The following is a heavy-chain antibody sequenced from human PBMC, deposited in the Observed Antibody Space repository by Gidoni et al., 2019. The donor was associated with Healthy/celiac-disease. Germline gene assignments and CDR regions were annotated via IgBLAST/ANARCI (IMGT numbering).Heavy chain of an antibody. CDR3: ARDAIAYLTPGDYYYYGMDV. V-gene: IGHV4-61*02. D-gene: IGHD2-21*01. CDR2: IYTSGST. CDR1: GGSISSGSYY. Sequence: QVQLQESGPGLVKPSQTLSLTCTVSGGSISSGSYYWSWIRQPAGKGLEWIGRIYTSGSTNYNPSLKSRVTISVDTSKNQFSLKLSSVTAADTAVYYCARDAIAYLTPGDYYYYGMDVWGQGTTVTVSS. J-gene: IGHJ6*02.